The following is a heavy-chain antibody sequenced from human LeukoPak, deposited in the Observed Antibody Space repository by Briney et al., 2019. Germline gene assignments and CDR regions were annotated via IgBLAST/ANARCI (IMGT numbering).Heavy chain of an antibody. CDR2: INPNSGGT. CDR3: ARDLGVVVVAGDAFDI. Sequence: ASVKVSCKASGYTFTGYYMHWVRQAPGQGLEWMGRINPNSGGTNYAQKFQGRVTITADESTSTAYMELSSLRSEDTAVYYCARDLGVVVVAGDAFDIWGQGTMVTVSS. J-gene: IGHJ3*02. D-gene: IGHD2-15*01. V-gene: IGHV1-2*06. CDR1: GYTFTGYY.